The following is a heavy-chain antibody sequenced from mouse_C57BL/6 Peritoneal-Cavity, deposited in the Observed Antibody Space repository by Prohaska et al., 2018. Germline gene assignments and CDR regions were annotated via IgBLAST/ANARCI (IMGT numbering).Heavy chain of an antibody. V-gene: IGHV12-3*01. J-gene: IGHJ1*03. CDR1: GFPITSGYY. CDR3: AGDSNGYWYFDV. CDR2: ITHSGET. D-gene: IGHD1-1*02. Sequence: QMQLQESGPGLVKPSQSLFLTCSITGFPITSGYYWIWIRQSPGKPLEWMGYITHSGETFYNQSLQSPISITRETSKNQFFLQLNSVTTEDTAMYYCAGDSNGYWYFDVWGTGTTVTVSS.